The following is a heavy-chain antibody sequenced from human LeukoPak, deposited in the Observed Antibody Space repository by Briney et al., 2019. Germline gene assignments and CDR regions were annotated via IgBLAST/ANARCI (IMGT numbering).Heavy chain of an antibody. Sequence: GASVKVSCKASGYTFTGYYMHWVRQAPGQGLEWMGRIIPILGIANYAQKFQGRVTITADKSTSTAYMELSSLRSEDTAVYYCARAADKLGYCSSTSCPLPDNWGQGTLVTVSS. CDR3: ARAADKLGYCSSTSCPLPDN. D-gene: IGHD2-2*01. J-gene: IGHJ4*02. CDR1: GYTFTGYY. CDR2: IIPILGIA. V-gene: IGHV1-69*04.